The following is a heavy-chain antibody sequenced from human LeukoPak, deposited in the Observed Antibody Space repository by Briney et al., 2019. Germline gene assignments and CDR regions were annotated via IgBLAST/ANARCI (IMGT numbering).Heavy chain of an antibody. D-gene: IGHD1-1*01. CDR3: AKKGQADDDGKPD. CDR2: ISRGVGTT. V-gene: IGHV3-23*01. Sequence: GGSLRLSCAASGFTFSSYDLSWVRQAPGKGLECVAAISRGVGTTYYADFVKGRFTISRDNSKNTLYLEMSNLKADDTAVYYCAKKGQADDDGKPDWGQGTLVTVSS. J-gene: IGHJ4*02. CDR1: GFTFSSYD.